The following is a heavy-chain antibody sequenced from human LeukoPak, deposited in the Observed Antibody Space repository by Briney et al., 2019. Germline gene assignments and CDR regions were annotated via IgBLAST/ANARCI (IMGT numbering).Heavy chain of an antibody. D-gene: IGHD5-24*01. Sequence: ASVKVSCKASGYTFTSYYMHWVRQAPGQGLEWMGIINPSGGSTSYAQKFQGRVTMTRDMSTSTVYVELSSLRSEDTAVYYCARNYHDEYYFDYWGQGTLVTVSS. CDR3: ARNYHDEYYFDY. CDR1: GYTFTSYY. V-gene: IGHV1-46*01. CDR2: INPSGGST. J-gene: IGHJ4*02.